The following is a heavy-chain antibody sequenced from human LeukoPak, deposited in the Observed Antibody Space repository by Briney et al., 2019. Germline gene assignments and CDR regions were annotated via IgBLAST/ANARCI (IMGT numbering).Heavy chain of an antibody. D-gene: IGHD3-22*01. CDR2: TNKEGTGT. V-gene: IGHV3-74*01. J-gene: IGHJ4*02. Sequence: GGSLRLSCAASGFTSSDYWMHWVRQAPGKGLMWVSRTNKEGTGTTYADSVRGRFTISRDNAKNSVYLQVNSLRAEDTAVYYCAKDREHYYDSSGYYLFGYWGQGTLVTVSS. CDR3: AKDREHYYDSSGYYLFGY. CDR1: GFTSSDYW.